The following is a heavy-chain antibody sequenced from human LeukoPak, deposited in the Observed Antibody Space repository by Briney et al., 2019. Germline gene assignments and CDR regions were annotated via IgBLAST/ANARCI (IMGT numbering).Heavy chain of an antibody. Sequence: GGSLRLSCAASGFTFSSYWMHWVRHAPGKGLVWVSRINSDGSTTNYADSVKGRFTISRDNAKNTLYLQMNSLRADDTAVYYCARGRRGLLNYMDVWGKGTTVTISS. V-gene: IGHV3-74*01. CDR3: ARGRRGLLNYMDV. CDR2: INSDGSTT. J-gene: IGHJ6*03. CDR1: GFTFSSYW. D-gene: IGHD2-8*02.